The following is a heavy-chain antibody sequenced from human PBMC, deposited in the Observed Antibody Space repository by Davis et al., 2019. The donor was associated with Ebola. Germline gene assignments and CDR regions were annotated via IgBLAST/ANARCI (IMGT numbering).Heavy chain of an antibody. CDR2: IKQDGSNK. J-gene: IGHJ6*02. Sequence: GESLKISCAASGFTFSSYWMSWVRQAPGKGLEWVANIKQDGSNKYYADSVKGRFTISRDNSKNTLYLQMNSLRAEDTAVYYCARVYGDYVSSGMDVWGQGTTVTVSS. CDR1: GFTFSSYW. D-gene: IGHD4-17*01. CDR3: ARVYGDYVSSGMDV. V-gene: IGHV3-7*01.